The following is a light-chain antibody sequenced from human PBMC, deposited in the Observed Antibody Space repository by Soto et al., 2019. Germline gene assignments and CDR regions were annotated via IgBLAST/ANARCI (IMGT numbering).Light chain of an antibody. Sequence: EIVMTQSPATLSESPGERATLSCRASQRVSRNLAWYQQKPGQAPRLLIYGASTRVPGIPARFSGSGSGTEFTLSITSLQSEDFAVYYCQQYSTWPLTFGGGTKVEI. CDR1: QRVSRN. V-gene: IGKV3-15*01. J-gene: IGKJ4*01. CDR3: QQYSTWPLT. CDR2: GAS.